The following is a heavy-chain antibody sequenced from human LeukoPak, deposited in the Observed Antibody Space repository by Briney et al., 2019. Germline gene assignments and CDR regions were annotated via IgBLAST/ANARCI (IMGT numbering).Heavy chain of an antibody. CDR3: AAELYGVYTDCCTFHI. Sequence: SVKVSCKTSGFTFSTSAVQWVRQARGQRLEWIGWIVVGSGATNYAQSLQGRFTITRDMSTNTAYMELSSLGSEDSAVYYCAAELYGVYTDCCTFHIWGXXTTVTVSS. CDR2: IVVGSGAT. J-gene: IGHJ3*02. D-gene: IGHD4-17*01. CDR1: GFTFSTSA. V-gene: IGHV1-58*01.